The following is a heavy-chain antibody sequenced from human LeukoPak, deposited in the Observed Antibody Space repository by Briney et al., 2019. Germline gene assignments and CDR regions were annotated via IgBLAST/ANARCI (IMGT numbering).Heavy chain of an antibody. CDR3: AKETRRGVMNDGFDI. D-gene: IGHD3-10*01. CDR1: GFTFTNHP. Sequence: GGSLRLSCAASGFTFTNHPMHWVRQTSGKRLEYVSAISPSGDRTWYADSVKGRFTISRDNSKNTMYLQMGSPRPEDMGVYYCAKETRRGVMNDGFDIWGQGTMVTVSS. CDR2: ISPSGDRT. V-gene: IGHV3-64*02. J-gene: IGHJ3*02.